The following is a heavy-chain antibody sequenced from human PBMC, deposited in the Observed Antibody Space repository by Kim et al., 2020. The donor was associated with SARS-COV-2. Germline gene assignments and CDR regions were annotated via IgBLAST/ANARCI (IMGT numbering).Heavy chain of an antibody. J-gene: IGHJ3*02. Sequence: SETLSLTCTVSGGSISSSSYYWGWIRQPPGKGLEWIGSIYYSGSTYYNPSLKSRVTISVDTSKNQFSLKLSSVTAADTAVYYCASEDYGDNGAFDIWGQGTMVTVSS. CDR3: ASEDYGDNGAFDI. CDR1: GGSISSSSYY. D-gene: IGHD4-17*01. V-gene: IGHV4-39*01. CDR2: IYYSGST.